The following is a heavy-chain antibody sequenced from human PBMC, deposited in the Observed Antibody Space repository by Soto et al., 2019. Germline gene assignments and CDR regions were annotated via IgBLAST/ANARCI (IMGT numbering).Heavy chain of an antibody. CDR1: GGSISSGGYY. CDR3: ARGMAEEQIFYYFDY. Sequence: SETLSLTCTVSGGSISSGGYYWSWIRQHPGKGLEWIGYIYYSGSTNYNPSLKNRVTISVDASKSQFYLKLRSVTAADTAVYYCARGMAEEQIFYYFDYWGQGALVTVSS. J-gene: IGHJ4*02. V-gene: IGHV4-61*08. CDR2: IYYSGST. D-gene: IGHD3-9*01.